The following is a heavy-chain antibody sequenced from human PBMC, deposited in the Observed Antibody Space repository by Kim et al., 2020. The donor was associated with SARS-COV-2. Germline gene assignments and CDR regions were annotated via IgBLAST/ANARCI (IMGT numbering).Heavy chain of an antibody. CDR2: INHSGST. V-gene: IGHV4-34*01. Sequence: SETLSLTCAVYGGSFSGYYWSWIRQPPGKGLEWIGEINHSGSTNYNPSLKSRVTISVDTSKNQFSLKLSSVTAADTAVYYCARGTDGSSWYRGWYFDYWGQGTLVTVSS. CDR1: GGSFSGYY. CDR3: ARGTDGSSWYRGWYFDY. D-gene: IGHD6-13*01. J-gene: IGHJ4*02.